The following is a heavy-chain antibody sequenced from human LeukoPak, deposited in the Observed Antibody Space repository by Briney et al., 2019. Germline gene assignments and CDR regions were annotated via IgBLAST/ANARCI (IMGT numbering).Heavy chain of an antibody. V-gene: IGHV4-59*01. CDR2: IYYSGST. CDR1: GGSISSYY. CDR3: ARAYDSSGYDVGY. D-gene: IGHD3-22*01. J-gene: IGHJ4*02. Sequence: SETLSLTCTVSGGSISSYYLSWIRQPPGKGLEWIGYIYYSGSTNYNPSLKSRVTLSVDTSKNQFSLKLSSVTAADTAVYYCARAYDSSGYDVGYWGQGTLVTVSS.